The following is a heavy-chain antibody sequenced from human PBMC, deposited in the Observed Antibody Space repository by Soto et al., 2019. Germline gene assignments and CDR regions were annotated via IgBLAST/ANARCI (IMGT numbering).Heavy chain of an antibody. CDR2: IYPGDSDT. J-gene: IGHJ3*02. D-gene: IGHD4-17*01. CDR3: ARSSEPMTTVFDAFDI. Sequence: GESLKISCKGSGYSFTSYWIGWVRQMPGKGLEWMGIIYPGDSDTRYSPSFQGQVTISADKSISTAYLQWSSLKASDTAMYYCARSSEPMTTVFDAFDIWGQGTMVTVSS. CDR1: GYSFTSYW. V-gene: IGHV5-51*01.